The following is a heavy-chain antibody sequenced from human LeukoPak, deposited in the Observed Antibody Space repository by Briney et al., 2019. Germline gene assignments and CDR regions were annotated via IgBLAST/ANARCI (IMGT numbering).Heavy chain of an antibody. CDR2: INHSGST. J-gene: IGHJ5*02. CDR3: ARAAQIFGVVRPRRYNWFDP. D-gene: IGHD3-3*01. Sequence: SETLSLTCAVSGGSFSGYYWTWIRQPPGKGLEWIGEINHSGSTNYNPSLKSRVTISVDTSKNQFSLKLSSVTAADTAVYYCARAAQIFGVVRPRRYNWFDPWGQGTLVTVSS. V-gene: IGHV4-34*01. CDR1: GGSFSGYY.